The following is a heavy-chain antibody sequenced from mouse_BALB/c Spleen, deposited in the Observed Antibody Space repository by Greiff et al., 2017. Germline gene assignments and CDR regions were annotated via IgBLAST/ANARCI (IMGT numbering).Heavy chain of an antibody. V-gene: IGHV5-6-3*01. CDR3: ARDNYGNSAY. D-gene: IGHD2-1*01. CDR2: INSNGGST. J-gene: IGHJ3*01. CDR1: GFTFSSYG. Sequence: EVQLQQSGGGLVQPGGSLKLSCAASGFTFSSYGMSWVRQTPDKRLELVATINSNGGSTYYPDSVKGRFTISRDNAKNTLYLQMSSLKSEDTAMYYCARDNYGNSAYWGQGTLVTVSA.